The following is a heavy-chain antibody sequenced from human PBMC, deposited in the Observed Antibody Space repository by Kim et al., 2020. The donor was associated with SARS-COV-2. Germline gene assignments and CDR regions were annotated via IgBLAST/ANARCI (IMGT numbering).Heavy chain of an antibody. V-gene: IGHV4-39*07. CDR3: ARDRFYSIHSQGDFDF. CDR2: IYDSGTT. CDR1: GGSIRSGSYY. Sequence: SETLSLTCTVSGGSIRSGSYYWGWIRQPPGKGLEWIGSIYDSGTTYYNPSIKSRVTMSVDTSRNHFSLQLRSVTAADTAVYYCARDRFYSIHSQGDFDFWGQGTLVTVPA. J-gene: IGHJ4*02. D-gene: IGHD6-13*01.